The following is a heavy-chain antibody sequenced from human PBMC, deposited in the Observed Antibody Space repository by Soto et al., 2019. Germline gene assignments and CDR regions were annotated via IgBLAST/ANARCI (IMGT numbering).Heavy chain of an antibody. Sequence: QVQLQESGPGLVKASQTLSLTCNVSGGSISSGGYYWTWIRQHPGKGLEWIGNIHHSGSTFYNPSLKSRLSISVDTSKNQFTLKLSSVTAADTAVYFCVRGVLSWGQGTLVTVCS. CDR2: IHHSGST. CDR3: VRGVLS. D-gene: IGHD3-10*01. J-gene: IGHJ1*01. V-gene: IGHV4-31*03. CDR1: GGSISSGGYY.